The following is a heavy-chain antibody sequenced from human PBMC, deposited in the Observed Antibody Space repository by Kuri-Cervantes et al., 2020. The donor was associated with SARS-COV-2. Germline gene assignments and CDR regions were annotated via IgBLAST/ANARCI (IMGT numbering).Heavy chain of an antibody. Sequence: SETLSLTCTVSGGSISSGDYYWSWIRQPPGKGLEWIGYIYYSGSTYYNPSLKSRVTISVDTSKNQFSLKLSSVTAADTAVYYCARGVLRQWLVRAGLYYFDYWGQGTLVTVSS. CDR3: ARGVLRQWLVRAGLYYFDY. J-gene: IGHJ4*02. D-gene: IGHD6-19*01. V-gene: IGHV4-30-4*01. CDR2: IYYSGST. CDR1: GGSISSGDYY.